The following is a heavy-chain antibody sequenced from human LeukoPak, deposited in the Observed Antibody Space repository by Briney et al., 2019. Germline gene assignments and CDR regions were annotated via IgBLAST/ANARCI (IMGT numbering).Heavy chain of an antibody. CDR2: IYTSGST. J-gene: IGHJ5*02. CDR3: ARVAEPYNWFDP. D-gene: IGHD1-14*01. CDR1: GGSISSYY. Sequence: SETLSLTCTDSGGSISSYYWSWIRQPAGKGLEWIGRIYTSGSTNYNPSLKSRVTMSVDTSKNQFSLKLSSVTAADTAVYYCARVAEPYNWFDPWGQGTLVTVSS. V-gene: IGHV4-4*07.